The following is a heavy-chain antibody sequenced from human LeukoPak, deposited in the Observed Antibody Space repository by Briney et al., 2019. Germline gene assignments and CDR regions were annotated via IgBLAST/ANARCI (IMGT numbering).Heavy chain of an antibody. J-gene: IGHJ4*02. CDR2: ISSSSSYI. V-gene: IGHV3-21*01. CDR1: GFTFSIYS. CDR3: ARCPYYDSSGSFGY. D-gene: IGHD3-22*01. Sequence: GGSLRLSCAASGFTFSIYSMNWVRQPPGKGLEWVSSISSSSSYIYYADSVTGRFTISRDNAKNSVYLKMSSVRGEDTAVYYCARCPYYDSSGSFGYGGQGTLVTVSS.